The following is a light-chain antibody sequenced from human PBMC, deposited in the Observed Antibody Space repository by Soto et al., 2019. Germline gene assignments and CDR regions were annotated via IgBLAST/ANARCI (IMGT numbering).Light chain of an antibody. V-gene: IGKV1-5*01. J-gene: IGKJ1*01. CDR1: QNISRW. Sequence: DIQMTQSPSTLSASIGDRVTITCRASQNISRWLAWYQQQPGKAPKLLMYDASSLQSGVPSRVSGSGSGTEFSLTITSLHPDDFATYYCQQYISYSALAFGQGTQVEIK. CDR3: QQYISYSALA. CDR2: DAS.